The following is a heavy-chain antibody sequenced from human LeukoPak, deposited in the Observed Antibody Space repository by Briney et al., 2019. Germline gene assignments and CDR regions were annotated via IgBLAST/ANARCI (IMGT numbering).Heavy chain of an antibody. Sequence: QTGGSLRLSCAASGFTFSSYAMSWVRQAPGKGLEWVSAISGSGGSTYYADSVKGRFTISRDNSKNTLYLQMNSLRAEDTAVYYCAKDNPNYSDHYDSSGYYDYWGQGTLVTVSS. V-gene: IGHV3-23*01. D-gene: IGHD3-22*01. CDR3: AKDNPNYSDHYDSSGYYDY. CDR1: GFTFSSYA. J-gene: IGHJ4*02. CDR2: ISGSGGST.